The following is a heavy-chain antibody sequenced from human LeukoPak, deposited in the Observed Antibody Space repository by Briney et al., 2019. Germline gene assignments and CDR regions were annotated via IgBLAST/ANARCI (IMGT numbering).Heavy chain of an antibody. V-gene: IGHV4-59*01. Sequence: SETLSLTCTVSGGSISSYYWSWIRQPPGKGLEGIGYIYYSGSTNYNPSLKSRVTISVDTSKNQFSLELSSVTAADTAVYYCARDLVYGDYPGHDAFDIWGQGTMVTVSS. CDR2: IYYSGST. CDR3: ARDLVYGDYPGHDAFDI. D-gene: IGHD4-17*01. J-gene: IGHJ3*02. CDR1: GGSISSYY.